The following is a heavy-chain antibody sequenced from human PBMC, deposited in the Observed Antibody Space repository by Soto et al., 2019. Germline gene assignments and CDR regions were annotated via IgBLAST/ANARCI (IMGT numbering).Heavy chain of an antibody. V-gene: IGHV1-2*02. J-gene: IGHJ4*02. CDR3: ARAQGDEYSSSFYFDY. Sequence: ASVKVSCKASGYTFTGYYMHWVRLAPGQGLEWMGWINPNSGGTNYAQKFQGRVTMTRDTSISTAYMELSRLRSDDTAVYYCARAQGDEYSSSFYFDYWGQGTLVTVSS. CDR1: GYTFTGYY. CDR2: INPNSGGT. D-gene: IGHD6-6*01.